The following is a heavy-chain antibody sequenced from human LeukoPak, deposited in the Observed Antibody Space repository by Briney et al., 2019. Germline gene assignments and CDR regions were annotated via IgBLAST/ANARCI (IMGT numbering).Heavy chain of an antibody. CDR3: AREADYGDYEGY. D-gene: IGHD4-17*01. CDR2: ITTSAST. Sequence: GGTLRLSCATSGFTFSSYGMTWVRQAPGKGLEWVSAITTSASTYYADSVRGRFTISRDNSKNTLYLQMNSLRAEDTAVYYCAREADYGDYEGYWGQGTLVTVSS. V-gene: IGHV3-23*01. J-gene: IGHJ4*02. CDR1: GFTFSSYG.